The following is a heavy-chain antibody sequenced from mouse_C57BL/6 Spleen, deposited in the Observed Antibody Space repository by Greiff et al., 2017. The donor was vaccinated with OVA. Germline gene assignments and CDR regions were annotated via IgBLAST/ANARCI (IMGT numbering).Heavy chain of an antibody. CDR2: IYPGSGST. Sequence: VQLQQPGAELVKPGASVKMSCKASGYTFTSYWITWVTQRPGQGLEWIGDIYPGSGSTNYNEKFKSKATLTVDTSSSTAYMQLSSLTSEDSAVYYCARAPPNYLGNYFDYWGQGTTLTVSS. V-gene: IGHV1-55*01. CDR1: GYTFTSYW. CDR3: ARAPPNYLGNYFDY. J-gene: IGHJ2*01. D-gene: IGHD3-3*01.